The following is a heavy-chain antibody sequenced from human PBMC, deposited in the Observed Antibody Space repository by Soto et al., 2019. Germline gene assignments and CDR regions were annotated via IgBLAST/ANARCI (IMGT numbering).Heavy chain of an antibody. CDR2: IIPIFGTA. CDR3: AKVVPAANYYYYYGMDV. Sequence: VKVSCKASGGTFSSYTISWVRQAPGQGLEWMGGIIPIFGTANYAQKFQGRVTITADKSTSTAYMELSSLRSEDTAVYYCAKVVPAANYYYYYGMDVWGQGTTVTVSS. J-gene: IGHJ6*02. D-gene: IGHD2-2*01. V-gene: IGHV1-69*13. CDR1: GGTFSSYT.